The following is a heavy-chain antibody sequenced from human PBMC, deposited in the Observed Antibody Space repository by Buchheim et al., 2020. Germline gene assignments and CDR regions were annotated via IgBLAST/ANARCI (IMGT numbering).Heavy chain of an antibody. CDR2: INHSGST. CDR1: GGSFSGYY. Sequence: QVQLQQWGAGLLKPSETLSLTCAVYGGSFSGYYWSWIRQPPGKGLEWIGEINHSGSTNYNPSLTSRVTISVDTSKNQSSLKLSSVTAADTAMYYCARGGLRWLTRPFDYWGQGTL. CDR3: ARGGLRWLTRPFDY. J-gene: IGHJ4*02. V-gene: IGHV4-34*01. D-gene: IGHD4-23*01.